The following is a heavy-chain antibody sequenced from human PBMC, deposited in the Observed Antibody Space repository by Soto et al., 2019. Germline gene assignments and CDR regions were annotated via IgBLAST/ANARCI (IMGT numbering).Heavy chain of an antibody. D-gene: IGHD3-10*01. CDR3: ARLRVGNIFDP. J-gene: IGHJ5*02. Sequence: SETLSLTCTVSGGSISSYYWSWIRQPPGKGLEWIGYIYYSGSTNYNPSLKSRVTIPVDTSKNQFSLKLSSVTAADTAVYYCARLRVGNIFDPWGQGTLVTVSS. V-gene: IGHV4-59*08. CDR2: IYYSGST. CDR1: GGSISSYY.